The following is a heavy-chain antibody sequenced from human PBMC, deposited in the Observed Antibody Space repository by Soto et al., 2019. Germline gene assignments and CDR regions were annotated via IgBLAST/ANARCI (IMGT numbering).Heavy chain of an antibody. CDR1: GVSISDTSYY. V-gene: IGHV4-39*01. CDR3: ERHGSH. Sequence: SETLSLTCNVSGVSISDTSYYWGWIRQPPGKGLEWIGTIYFSGTTFYNPSLKSRLTISVDTSKNQFSLRLSSVTAADTAVYYCERHGSHWGQGTLVTVS. CDR2: IYFSGTT. J-gene: IGHJ4*02.